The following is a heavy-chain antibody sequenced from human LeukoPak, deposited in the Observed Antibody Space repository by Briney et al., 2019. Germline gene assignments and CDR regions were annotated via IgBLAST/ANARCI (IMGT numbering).Heavy chain of an antibody. CDR1: GLTFSTCG. CDR3: AKDRYGDYSFDS. Sequence: PGGSLRLSCAASGLTFSTCGMNWVRKAPGKGLEWVSFISGSGSSIYHADSVKGRFTISRDNSNNTLYLQMNSLRAEDTAVYYCAKDRYGDYSFDSWGQGALVTVSS. D-gene: IGHD4-17*01. J-gene: IGHJ4*02. V-gene: IGHV3-23*01. CDR2: ISGSGSSI.